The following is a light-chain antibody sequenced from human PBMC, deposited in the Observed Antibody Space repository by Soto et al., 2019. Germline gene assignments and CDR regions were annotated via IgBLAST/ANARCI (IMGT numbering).Light chain of an antibody. Sequence: QSALTQPASVSGSPGQSITISCSGTTNDVGGYNYVSWYQQHPGRAPRLLIHEVTTRPSGISGRFSASKSGLTASLTISGLQPEDEADYYCSSFTSNRIYVFGPGTKLTVL. CDR3: SSFTSNRIYV. J-gene: IGLJ1*01. V-gene: IGLV2-14*03. CDR1: TNDVGGYNY. CDR2: EVT.